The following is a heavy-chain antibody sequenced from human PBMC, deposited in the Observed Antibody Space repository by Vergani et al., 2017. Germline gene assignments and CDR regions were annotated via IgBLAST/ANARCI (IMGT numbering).Heavy chain of an antibody. CDR1: GGSISSGSYY. CDR2: IYTSGST. Sequence: QVQLQESGPGLVQPSQTLSLTCTVSGGSISSGSYYWSWIRQPARKGLEWIGRIYTSGSTNYNPSLKSRVTISVDTSKNQFSLKLSSVTAADTAVYYCARDRGIVGATTGGMDVWGQGTTVTVSS. CDR3: ARDRGIVGATTGGMDV. V-gene: IGHV4-61*02. D-gene: IGHD1-26*01. J-gene: IGHJ6*02.